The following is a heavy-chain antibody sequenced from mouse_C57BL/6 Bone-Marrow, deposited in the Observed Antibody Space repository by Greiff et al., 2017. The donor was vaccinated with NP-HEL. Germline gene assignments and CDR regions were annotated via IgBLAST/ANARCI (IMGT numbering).Heavy chain of an antibody. CDR2: ISDGGSYT. D-gene: IGHD2-4*01. CDR1: GFTFSSYA. J-gene: IGHJ3*01. CDR3: ARDPDYDYDGFAY. V-gene: IGHV5-4*01. Sequence: DVMLVESGGGLVKPGGSLKLSCAASGFTFSSYAMSWVRQTPEKRLEWVATISDGGSYTYYPDNVKGRFTISRDNAKNNLYLQMSHLKSEDTAMYYCARDPDYDYDGFAYWGQGTLVTVSA.